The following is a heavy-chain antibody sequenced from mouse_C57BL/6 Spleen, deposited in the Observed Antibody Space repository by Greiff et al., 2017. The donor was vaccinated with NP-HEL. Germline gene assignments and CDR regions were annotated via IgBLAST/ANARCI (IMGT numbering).Heavy chain of an antibody. J-gene: IGHJ4*01. V-gene: IGHV14-3*01. CDR2: IDPANGNT. CDR3: AMSGKGNYYAMDY. D-gene: IGHD1-3*01. CDR1: GFNIKNTY. Sequence: EVQLQQSVAELVRPGASVKLSCTASGFNIKNTYMHWVKQRPEQGLEWIGRIDPANGNTKYAPKFPGKATITSDTSSNTASLQLSSLTSEDTAIYYCAMSGKGNYYAMDYWGQGTSVTVSS.